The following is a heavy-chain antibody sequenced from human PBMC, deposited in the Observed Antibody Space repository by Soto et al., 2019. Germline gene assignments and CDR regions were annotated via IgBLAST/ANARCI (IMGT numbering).Heavy chain of an antibody. CDR1: GFTFSSYA. CDR2: ISGSGGST. Sequence: GGSLRLSCAASGFTFSSYAMSWVRQAPGKGLEWVSVISGSGGSTYYADSVKGRFTISRDNSKNTLYLQMNSLRAEDTAVYYCAKDLAQTTITHYYYYYGMDVWGQGTTVTVSS. CDR3: AKDLAQTTITHYYYYYGMDV. V-gene: IGHV3-23*01. D-gene: IGHD4-17*01. J-gene: IGHJ6*02.